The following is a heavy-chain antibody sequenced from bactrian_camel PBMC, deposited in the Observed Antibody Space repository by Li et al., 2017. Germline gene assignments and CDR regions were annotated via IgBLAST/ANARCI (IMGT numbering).Heavy chain of an antibody. J-gene: IGHJ6*01. D-gene: IGHD6*01. CDR3: AADVGGCAYGGRWSTLRFRY. V-gene: IGHV3S53*01. CDR2: IDSDGST. Sequence: HVQLVASGGGSVQPGESLRLSCAASGYTASRYCMGWFRQAPGKEREAVAIIDSDGSTSYRDSVKGRFTISKDSAKNTLYLQMTSLKPEDTAMYYCAADVGGCAYGGRWSTLRFRYSGQGTQVTVS. CDR1: GYTASRYC.